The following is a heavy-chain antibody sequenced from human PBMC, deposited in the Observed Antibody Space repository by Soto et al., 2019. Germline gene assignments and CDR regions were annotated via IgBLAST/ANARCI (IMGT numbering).Heavy chain of an antibody. CDR1: GGSISSGGYS. J-gene: IGHJ5*02. D-gene: IGHD1-26*01. CDR2: IYHSGST. CDR3: ARGRVVGATRWFDP. Sequence: SETLSLTCAVSGGSISSGGYSWSWIRQPPGKGLEWIGYIYHSGSTYYNPSLKSRVTISVDTSKNQFSLKLSSVTAADTAVYYCARGRVVGATRWFDPWGQGTLVTVSS. V-gene: IGHV4-30-2*01.